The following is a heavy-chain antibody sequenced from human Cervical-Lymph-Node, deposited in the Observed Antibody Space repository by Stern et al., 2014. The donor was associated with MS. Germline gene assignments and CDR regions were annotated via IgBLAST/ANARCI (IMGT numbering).Heavy chain of an antibody. V-gene: IGHV3-33*01. CDR3: VRDVSDSTWYKDH. CDR1: GFTFSSHG. Sequence: DQLVESGGGVVQPGRSLRLSCEASGFTFSSHGMHWVRQAPGKGLEWVTLVWHDGSNQDYADSVKGRFTVSRDNSKNTLYLQMNSLRAEDTAVYYCVRDVSDSTWYKDHCGQGTLVTVSS. D-gene: IGHD6-13*01. CDR2: VWHDGSNQ. J-gene: IGHJ4*02.